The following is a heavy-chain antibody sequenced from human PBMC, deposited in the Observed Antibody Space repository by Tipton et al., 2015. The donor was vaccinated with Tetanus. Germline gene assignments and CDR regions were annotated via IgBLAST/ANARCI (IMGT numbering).Heavy chain of an antibody. Sequence: GLVKPSETLSLTCTVSGASIGSISYYWSWIRQPPGKGLEWIGYTYYSGSTGYNPSLKSRVTISIDSSKNQFSLKLTSVTAADTAVYYCTRANHEFPKKGPFDSWGQGTLVIVS. CDR2: TYYSGST. CDR3: TRANHEFPKKGPFDS. J-gene: IGHJ4*02. D-gene: IGHD3-10*01. CDR1: GASIGSISYY. V-gene: IGHV4-61*01.